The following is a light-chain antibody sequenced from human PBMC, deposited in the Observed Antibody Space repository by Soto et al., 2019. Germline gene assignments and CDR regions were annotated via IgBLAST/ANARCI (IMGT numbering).Light chain of an antibody. Sequence: QSVLTQPPSVSGAPGQRVTISCTGGSSNIGAGYDVHWYQQLPGTAPKLLIYGNNNRPSGVPDRFSGSKSGTSASLAITGLQAEDEADYYCQSYDSSLSNWVFGGGTKLTVL. CDR3: QSYDSSLSNWV. V-gene: IGLV1-40*01. CDR1: SSNIGAGYD. J-gene: IGLJ3*02. CDR2: GNN.